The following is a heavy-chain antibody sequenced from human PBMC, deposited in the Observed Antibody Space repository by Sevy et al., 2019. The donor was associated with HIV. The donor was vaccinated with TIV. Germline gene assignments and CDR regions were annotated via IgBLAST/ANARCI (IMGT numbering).Heavy chain of an antibody. D-gene: IGHD3-10*01. CDR2: INHSGST. J-gene: IGHJ4*02. Sequence: SETLSLTCAVYGGSFSGYYWSWIRQPPGKGLEWIGEINHSGSTNYNPSLKSRVTISVDTSKNQFSLNLSSVTAADTAVYYCAGRSGSYYTSFDYWGQGTLVTVSS. V-gene: IGHV4-34*01. CDR3: AGRSGSYYTSFDY. CDR1: GGSFSGYY.